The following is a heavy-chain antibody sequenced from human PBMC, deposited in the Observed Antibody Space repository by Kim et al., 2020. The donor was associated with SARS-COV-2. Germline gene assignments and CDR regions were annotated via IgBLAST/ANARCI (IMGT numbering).Heavy chain of an antibody. CDR1: GFTFSSYA. Sequence: GGSLRLSCAASGFTFSSYAMSWVRQAPGKGLEWVSAISGSGGSTYYADSVKGRFTISRDNSKNTLYLRMNSLRAEDTAVYYCAKDRWRESSGWYQDAFDIWGQGTMVTVSS. CDR2: ISGSGGST. D-gene: IGHD6-19*01. CDR3: AKDRWRESSGWYQDAFDI. J-gene: IGHJ3*02. V-gene: IGHV3-23*01.